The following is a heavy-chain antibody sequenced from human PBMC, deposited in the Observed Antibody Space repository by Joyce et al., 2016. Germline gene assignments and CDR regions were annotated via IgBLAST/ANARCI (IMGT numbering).Heavy chain of an antibody. CDR1: GLTLSNFG. D-gene: IGHD6-25*01. CDR2: ISYDGIYK. V-gene: IGHV3-30*18. CDR3: AKILTATYSSGWFLDY. J-gene: IGHJ4*02. Sequence: QVQLVESGGGVVQPGRSLRLSCAASGLTLSNFGVHWVRQAPGKGVEWLAVISYDGIYKYYADSVKGRFTISRDKSKNTVFLEMNSLRAEDTAVYYCAKILTATYSSGWFLDYWGQGTLVTVSS.